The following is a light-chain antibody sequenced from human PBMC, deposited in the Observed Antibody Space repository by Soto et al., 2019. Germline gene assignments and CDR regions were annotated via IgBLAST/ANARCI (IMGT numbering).Light chain of an antibody. V-gene: IGKV1-9*01. CDR1: QGISSY. CDR2: AAS. Sequence: DIQLTQSPSFLSASVGDRVTITCRASQGISSYLAWYQQKPGKAAKLLIYAASTLQSGVPSRFSGSGSGTEFTLTIRSLQPEDFATYDCQQLNSYPWTFGQGTKVEIK. CDR3: QQLNSYPWT. J-gene: IGKJ1*01.